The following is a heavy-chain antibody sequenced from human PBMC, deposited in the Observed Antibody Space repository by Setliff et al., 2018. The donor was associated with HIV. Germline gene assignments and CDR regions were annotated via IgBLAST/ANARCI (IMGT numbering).Heavy chain of an antibody. V-gene: IGHV4-4*09. J-gene: IGHJ4*02. D-gene: IGHD2-2*02. CDR2: IYTSGST. CDR1: GGSISTYY. Sequence: SETLSLTCTVSGGSISTYYWTWIRQPPGKGLEWIGYIYTSGSTSYNPSLKSRLTISLDTSKNQSSLKLSSVTAADTAVYYCARQERYCTSADCYRYFNYWGQGTQVTVSS. CDR3: ARQERYCTSADCYRYFNY.